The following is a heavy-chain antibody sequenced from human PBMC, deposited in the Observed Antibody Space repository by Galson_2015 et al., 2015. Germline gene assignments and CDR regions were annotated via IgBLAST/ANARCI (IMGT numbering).Heavy chain of an antibody. V-gene: IGHV3-23*01. D-gene: IGHD3-10*01. CDR1: GFSFGDYP. Sequence: SLRLSCAASGFSFGDYPMNWVRQAPGKGLEHVSILSGAGDTTFYADSVKGRFTISRDNSKNTQYLQMNSLRAEDTAIYYCAKGARTTYYHFVYWVQGTLVTVSS. CDR2: LSGAGDTT. J-gene: IGHJ4*02. CDR3: AKGARTTYYHFVY.